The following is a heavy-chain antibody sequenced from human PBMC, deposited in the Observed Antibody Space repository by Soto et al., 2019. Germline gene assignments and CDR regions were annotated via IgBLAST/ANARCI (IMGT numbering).Heavy chain of an antibody. D-gene: IGHD5-12*01. V-gene: IGHV2-5*01. Sequence: DSGPTLVNPTQTLTLTCSFSGFSLSTGGRGVGWIRQPPGKALEWLAVIYWNDDERYSPSLKNRLTITKDTSQNQVVLTLTNIESVDTGTEYCAHWGYVNYPRDNGLDPWCQGTWVTVSS. J-gene: IGHJ5*02. CDR3: AHWGYVNYPRDNGLDP. CDR1: GFSLSTGGRG. CDR2: IYWNDDE.